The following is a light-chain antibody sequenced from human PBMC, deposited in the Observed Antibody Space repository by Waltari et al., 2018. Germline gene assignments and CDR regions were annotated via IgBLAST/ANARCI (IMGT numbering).Light chain of an antibody. CDR1: SNDVAGYNY. J-gene: IGLJ1*01. Sequence: QSALTQPPSASGSPGQSVTISCTGTSNDVAGYNYVSWYQQYPGNVPKLLIYEVNKPPPGVPDRFSGSKSGNTASLTVSGLQAEDEATYYCTSYAGINNLVFGTGTKVTVL. CDR3: TSYAGINNLV. V-gene: IGLV2-8*01. CDR2: EVN.